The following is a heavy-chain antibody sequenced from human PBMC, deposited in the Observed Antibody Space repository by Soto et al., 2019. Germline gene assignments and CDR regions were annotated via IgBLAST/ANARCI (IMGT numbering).Heavy chain of an antibody. Sequence: QVQLVQSGAEVKKPGSSVKVSCKASGGTFSSYAISWVRQAPGQGLEWMGGIIPIFGTANYAQKFQGRVTITADESTSTAYMELRSLRSDDTAVYYCARDSTVVPAAIIAFDIWGQGTMVTVSS. J-gene: IGHJ3*02. CDR1: GGTFSSYA. D-gene: IGHD2-2*02. CDR2: IIPIFGTA. V-gene: IGHV1-69*01. CDR3: ARDSTVVPAAIIAFDI.